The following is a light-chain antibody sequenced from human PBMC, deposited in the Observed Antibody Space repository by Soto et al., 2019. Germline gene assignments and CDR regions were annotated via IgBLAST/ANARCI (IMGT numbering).Light chain of an antibody. V-gene: IGKV1-5*01. CDR3: QHYNSYSEA. J-gene: IGKJ1*01. CDR1: QSISSW. CDR2: DAS. Sequence: GDRVTITCRASQSISSWLAWYQQKPGKAPKLLIYDASSLESGVPSRFSGSRSGTEFTLTISSLQPDDFATYYCQHYNSYSEAFGQGTKVDI.